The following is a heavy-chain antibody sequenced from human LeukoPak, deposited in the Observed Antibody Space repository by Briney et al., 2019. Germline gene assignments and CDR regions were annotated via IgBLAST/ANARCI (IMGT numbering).Heavy chain of an antibody. CDR3: ARGYYYDSQWPGY. CDR1: GVSIGSTHYY. D-gene: IGHD3-22*01. J-gene: IGHJ4*02. V-gene: IGHV4-61*02. CDR2: VYFSGST. Sequence: SETLSLTCTVSGVSIGSTHYYWGWIRQPAGKGLEWIGRVYFSGSTNYNPSLKGRVTISVDTSKNQFSLSLMSVTAADTAVYYCARGYYYDSQWPGYWGQGTLVTVSS.